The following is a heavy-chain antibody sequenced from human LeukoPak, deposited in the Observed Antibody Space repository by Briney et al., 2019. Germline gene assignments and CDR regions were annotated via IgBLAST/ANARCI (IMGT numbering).Heavy chain of an antibody. J-gene: IGHJ4*02. Sequence: GESLKISCKGSGYSFTSYSIGWVRQMPGKGLEWVGIIYPGEYDTRYSPSFQGQVTISADKSISTAYLQWSSLKASDTAMYYCARREELDYIDYWGEGTLVTVSS. CDR2: IYPGEYDT. D-gene: IGHD1-26*01. CDR1: GYSFTSYS. CDR3: ARREELDYIDY. V-gene: IGHV5-51*01.